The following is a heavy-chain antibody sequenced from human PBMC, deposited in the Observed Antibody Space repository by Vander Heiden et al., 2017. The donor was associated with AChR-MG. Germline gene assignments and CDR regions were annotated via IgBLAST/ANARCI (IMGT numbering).Heavy chain of an antibody. D-gene: IGHD1-26*01. V-gene: IGHV4-34*01. J-gene: IGHJ6*02. Sequence: QVQLQQWGAGLLKPSETLSLPCAVYGGSFSGYYWSWTRQPPGKGLDWIGEINHSGSTNYNPSLKSRVTISVDTSKNQFSLRLSSVTAADTAVYYCARGHVGSHSYYYYYGMDVWGQGTTVTVSS. CDR3: ARGHVGSHSYYYYYGMDV. CDR2: INHSGST. CDR1: GGSFSGYY.